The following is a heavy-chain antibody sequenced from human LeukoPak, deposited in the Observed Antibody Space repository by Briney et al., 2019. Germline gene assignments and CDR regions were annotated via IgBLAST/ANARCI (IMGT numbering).Heavy chain of an antibody. J-gene: IGHJ4*02. D-gene: IGHD2/OR15-2a*01. CDR2: INHSGST. CDR3: ARGRVLSGTHIDY. Sequence: SETLSLTCAVYGGSFSGYYWSWIRQPPGKGLEWIGEINHSGSTNYNPSLKSRVTISVDTSKNQFSLKLSSVTAANTAVYYCARGRVLSGTHIDYWGQGTLVTVSS. V-gene: IGHV4-34*01. CDR1: GGSFSGYY.